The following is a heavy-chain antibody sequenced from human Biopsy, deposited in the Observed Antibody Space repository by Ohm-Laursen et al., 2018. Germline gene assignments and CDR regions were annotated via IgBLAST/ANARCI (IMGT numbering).Heavy chain of an antibody. J-gene: IGHJ4*02. Sequence: SETLSLTCAVSGYSISSDYRWGWIRQAPGKTLEWLGNIFKDGNTHYNPSLRRRLIISIDPSKNQFSLMMTSVSGADTAVYFCARVGSGWAPFDKWGPGTLVTVSS. V-gene: IGHV4-38-2*01. CDR1: GYSISSDYR. CDR2: IFKDGNT. CDR3: ARVGSGWAPFDK. D-gene: IGHD6-19*01.